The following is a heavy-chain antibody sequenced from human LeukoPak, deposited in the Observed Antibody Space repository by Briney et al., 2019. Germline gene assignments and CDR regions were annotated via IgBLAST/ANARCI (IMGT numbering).Heavy chain of an antibody. CDR2: ISSSSSYI. J-gene: IGHJ4*02. CDR1: GFTFSSYS. D-gene: IGHD6-19*01. Sequence: GGSLRLSCAASGFTFSSYSMNCVRQAPGKGLEWVSYISSSSSYIYYADSVKGRFTISRDNAKNSLYLQMNSLRAEDTAVYYCASGVAVAGDYFDYWGQGTLVTVSS. V-gene: IGHV3-21*01. CDR3: ASGVAVAGDYFDY.